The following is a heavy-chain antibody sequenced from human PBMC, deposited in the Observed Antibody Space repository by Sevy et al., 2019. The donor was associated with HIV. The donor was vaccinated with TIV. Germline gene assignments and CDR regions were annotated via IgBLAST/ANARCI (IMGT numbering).Heavy chain of an antibody. D-gene: IGHD6-19*01. CDR2: IIPIFGTA. CDR1: GYTFTSYG. V-gene: IGHV1-69*13. CDR3: ARERVAVAGRILDY. Sequence: ASVKVSCKASGYTFTSYGISWVRQAPGQGLEWMGGIIPIFGTANYAQKFQGRVTITADESTSTAYMELSSLRSEDTAVYYCARERVAVAGRILDYWGQGTLVTVSS. J-gene: IGHJ4*02.